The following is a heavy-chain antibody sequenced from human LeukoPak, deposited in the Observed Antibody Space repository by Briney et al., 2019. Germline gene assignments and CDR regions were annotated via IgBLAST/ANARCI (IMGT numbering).Heavy chain of an antibody. CDR1: GSTFTSYD. CDR2: LNINSGNT. D-gene: IGHD2-15*01. J-gene: IGHJ4*02. V-gene: IGHV1-8*01. CDR3: ARGLYRGVAATPAY. Sequence: ASGKVSRSPAGSTFTSYDITRVRQATGHGLEWMRWLNINSGNTGYAQKFQGRVTMTRNNSISTAYMELSSLRSEDTAVYYCARGLYRGVAATPAYRGRGTVVTVSS.